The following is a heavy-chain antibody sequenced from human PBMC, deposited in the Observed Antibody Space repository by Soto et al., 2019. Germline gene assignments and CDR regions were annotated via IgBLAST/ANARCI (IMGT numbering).Heavy chain of an antibody. D-gene: IGHD3-22*01. Sequence: SETLSLTCTVSGGSISSGGYYWSWIRQHPGKGLEWIGYIYYSGSTYYNPSLKSRVTISVDTSKNQFSLKLSSVTAADTAVYYCAREQYYYDSSGYYSSCYFDYWGQGTLVTVS. J-gene: IGHJ4*02. CDR2: IYYSGST. CDR3: AREQYYYDSSGYYSSCYFDY. CDR1: GGSISSGGYY. V-gene: IGHV4-31*03.